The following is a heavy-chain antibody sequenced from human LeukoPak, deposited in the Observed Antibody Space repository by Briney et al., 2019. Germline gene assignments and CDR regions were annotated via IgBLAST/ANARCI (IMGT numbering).Heavy chain of an antibody. D-gene: IGHD3-9*01. CDR1: GYTFTSCF. Sequence: GASVKVSCKASGYTFTSCFMHWVRQAPGQGLEWMGLINPVTGATTYAQKFQGRVTLTRDTSTNTVYMELSSPTSDDTAMYYCARDYDILTGSFDYWGQGTLVTVSS. CDR2: INPVTGAT. V-gene: IGHV1-46*01. J-gene: IGHJ4*02. CDR3: ARDYDILTGSFDY.